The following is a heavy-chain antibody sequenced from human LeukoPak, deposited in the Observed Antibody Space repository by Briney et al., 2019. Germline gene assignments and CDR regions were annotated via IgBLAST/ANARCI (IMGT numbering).Heavy chain of an antibody. J-gene: IGHJ4*02. V-gene: IGHV3-30*04. CDR1: GFTFRAYA. Sequence: GGSLRLSCAASGFTFRAYAMHWVRQAPGQGLEWVAVISYDGSRTYTADSVEGRITISRDNSEDTVYLHMNILRPEDTAVYYCARDAQDYFDSTTSFDYWGQGTLLIVSS. CDR2: ISYDGSRT. D-gene: IGHD2/OR15-2a*01. CDR3: ARDAQDYFDSTTSFDY.